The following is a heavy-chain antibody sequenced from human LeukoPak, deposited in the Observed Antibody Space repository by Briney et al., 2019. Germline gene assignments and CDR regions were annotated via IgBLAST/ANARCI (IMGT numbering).Heavy chain of an antibody. J-gene: IGHJ4*02. CDR1: GLTFSSYG. D-gene: IGHD2-2*01. CDR3: AKESLRVVPSATFDY. CDR2: LSGSGGST. Sequence: GGSLRLYCAASGLTFSSYGMRWDQKDPVKELQWVSALSGSGGSTYYADSVKGRFTISRDNSKNTLYLQMHSLRAEDTAVYYCAKESLRVVPSATFDYWGQGTLVTGSA. V-gene: IGHV3-23*01.